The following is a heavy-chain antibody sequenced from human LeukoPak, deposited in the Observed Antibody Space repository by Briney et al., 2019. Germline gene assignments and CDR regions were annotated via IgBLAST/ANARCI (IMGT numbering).Heavy chain of an antibody. J-gene: IGHJ4*02. CDR1: GYTFTTYA. CDR3: ARGSAGAADFDY. D-gene: IGHD6-13*01. V-gene: IGHV1-18*01. CDR2: ISAYNGNT. Sequence: ASVKVSCKASGYTFTTYAMNWVRQAPGQGLEWMGWISAYNGNTNYAQKLQGRVTMTTDTSTSTAYMELRSLRSDDTAVYYCARGSAGAADFDYWGQGTLVTVSS.